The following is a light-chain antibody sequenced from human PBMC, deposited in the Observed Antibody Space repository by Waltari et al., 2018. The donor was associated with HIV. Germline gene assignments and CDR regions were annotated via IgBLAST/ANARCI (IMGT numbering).Light chain of an antibody. J-gene: IGLJ3*02. V-gene: IGLV2-11*01. CDR3: CSDAGRYSWV. CDR2: DVS. Sequence: QSALTQPPSVSGSPGQSVTISCTGPTSDAGGYTYVSWYQQHPGNAPKLIIYDVSERPSVVPDRFSGSKSDKTSSLTISVLQDDDEADYYCCSDAGRYSWVFGGGTKLTVL. CDR1: TSDAGGYTY.